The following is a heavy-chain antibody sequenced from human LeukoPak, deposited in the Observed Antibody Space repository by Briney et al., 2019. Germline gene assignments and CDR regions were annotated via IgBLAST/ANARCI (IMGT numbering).Heavy chain of an antibody. CDR1: GGSISSYY. CDR3: ARDRACYYDSSGYRPHAFDI. D-gene: IGHD3-22*01. CDR2: IYYSGST. Sequence: SETLSLTCTVSGGSISSYYWSWIRQPPGKGLEWIGYIYYSGSTNYNPSLKSRVTISVDTSKNQFSLKLSSVTAADTAVYYCARDRACYYDSSGYRPHAFDIWGQGTMVTVSS. V-gene: IGHV4-59*01. J-gene: IGHJ3*02.